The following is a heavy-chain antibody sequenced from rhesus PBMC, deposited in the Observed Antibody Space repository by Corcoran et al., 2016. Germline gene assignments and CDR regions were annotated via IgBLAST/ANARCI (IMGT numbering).Heavy chain of an antibody. Sequence: QVQLQESGPGLVKPSETLSLTCAVSGGSISSNYWSWIRQAPWKGLEWFGRIHGSGGSTDYNPSLKSRVTISTDTSKNQFSLKLSSVTAADTAVYYCARDRVPPNRFDVWGPGVLVTVSS. J-gene: IGHJ5-1*01. CDR3: ARDRVPPNRFDV. V-gene: IGHV4-160*01. CDR2: IHGSGGST. D-gene: IGHD5-24*01. CDR1: GGSISSNY.